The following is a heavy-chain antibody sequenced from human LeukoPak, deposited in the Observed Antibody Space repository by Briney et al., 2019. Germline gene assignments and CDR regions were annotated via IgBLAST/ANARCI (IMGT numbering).Heavy chain of an antibody. Sequence: PGGSLRLSCAASGFTFSGYWMQWVRQAPGKGLQWVANINYGGSDRYYVDSVKGRFTISRDNAKNSLYLQMNSLTAGDTAVYYCTRGDPDYWGQGTLVTVSS. CDR2: INYGGSDR. CDR1: GFTFSGYW. CDR3: TRGDPDY. D-gene: IGHD2-21*02. V-gene: IGHV3-7*01. J-gene: IGHJ4*02.